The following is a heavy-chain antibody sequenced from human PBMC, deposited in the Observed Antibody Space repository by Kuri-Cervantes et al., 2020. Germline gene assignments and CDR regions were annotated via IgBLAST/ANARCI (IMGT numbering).Heavy chain of an antibody. D-gene: IGHD1-26*01. CDR3: VGVVGATRGIHF. CDR1: GGSISRYY. Sequence: SETLSLTCTVSGGSISRYYWGWTRQPPGKGLEWIGSIYYSGNTYYNPSLKSRVTISVDTSKNNFSLKLSSVTAADTAVYYCVGVVGATRGIHFWGQGTLVTVSS. V-gene: IGHV4-39*07. J-gene: IGHJ4*02. CDR2: IYYSGNT.